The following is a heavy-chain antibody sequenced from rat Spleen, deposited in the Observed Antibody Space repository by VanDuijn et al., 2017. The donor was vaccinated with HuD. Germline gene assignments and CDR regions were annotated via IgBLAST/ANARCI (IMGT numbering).Heavy chain of an antibody. D-gene: IGHD1-11*01. CDR3: AMNGGYSVLNWFAY. Sequence: EVQLVESGGGLVQPGRSLKLSCAASGFTFSDYNMAWVRQAPKKGLEWVATIIYDGSRTYYRDSVKDRFTISRDNAKSTLYLQMDSLRSEDTATYYCAMNGGYSVLNWFAYWGQGTLVTVSS. J-gene: IGHJ3*01. CDR1: GFTFSDYN. CDR2: IIYDGSRT. V-gene: IGHV5S10*01.